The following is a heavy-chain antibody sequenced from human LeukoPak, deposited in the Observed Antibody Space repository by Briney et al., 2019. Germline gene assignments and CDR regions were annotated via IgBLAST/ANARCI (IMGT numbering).Heavy chain of an antibody. CDR1: GYSFTRYW. CDR2: IYPGDSDT. V-gene: IGHV5-51*01. J-gene: IGHJ3*02. D-gene: IGHD3/OR15-3a*01. CDR3: ARTTLDAFDI. Sequence: RGESLKISCKASGYSFTRYWIGWVRQKPGKGLEWMGIIYPGDSDTRNRPSFQGQVTISADKSISTAYLQWSSLKASDTAMYYCARTTLDAFDIWGQGTMVTVS.